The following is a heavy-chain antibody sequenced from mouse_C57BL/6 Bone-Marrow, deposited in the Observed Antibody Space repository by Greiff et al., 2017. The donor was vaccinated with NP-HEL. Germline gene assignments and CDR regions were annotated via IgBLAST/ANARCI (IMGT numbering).Heavy chain of an antibody. CDR2: IDPENGDT. V-gene: IGHV14-4*01. J-gene: IGHJ4*01. CDR1: GFNIKDDY. CDR3: TTLGYFYAMDY. Sequence: VHVKQSGAELVRPGASVKLSCTASGFNIKDDYMHWVKQRPEQGLEWIGWIDPENGDTEYASKFQGKATITADTSSNTAYLQLSSLTSEDTAVYYCTTLGYFYAMDYWGQGTSVTVSS. D-gene: IGHD2-3*01.